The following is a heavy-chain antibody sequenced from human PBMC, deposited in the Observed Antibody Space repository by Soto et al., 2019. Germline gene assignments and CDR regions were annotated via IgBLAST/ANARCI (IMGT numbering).Heavy chain of an antibody. CDR2: IIPIFGTA. CDR1: GGTFSSYA. V-gene: IGHV1-69*13. Sequence: SVKVSCKASGGTFSSYAISWVRQAPGQGLEWMGGIIPIFGTANYAQKFQGRVTITADESTSTAYMELSSLRSEDTAVYYCARDRVTMVRGVITHGTFFDYCGQRTLVTVSS. J-gene: IGHJ4*02. D-gene: IGHD3-10*01. CDR3: ARDRVTMVRGVITHGTFFDY.